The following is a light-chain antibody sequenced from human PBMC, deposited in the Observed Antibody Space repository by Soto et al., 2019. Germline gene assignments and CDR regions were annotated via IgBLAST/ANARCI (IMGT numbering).Light chain of an antibody. CDR1: QGISSY. J-gene: IGKJ4*01. CDR2: AAS. V-gene: IGKV1-9*01. CDR3: QQIYRDTLT. Sequence: DIPLSQSPSFLPATLGDRVTSXXRASQGISSYLYGYQQKPGQAPKLXIDAASTLQTGGPSRFSGSGAVTDFTLTSSSLQPEDFATYSCQQIYRDTLTFGEGTNVEIK.